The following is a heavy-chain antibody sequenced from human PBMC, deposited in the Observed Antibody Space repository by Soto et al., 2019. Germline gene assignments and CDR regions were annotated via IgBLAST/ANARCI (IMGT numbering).Heavy chain of an antibody. CDR2: ISHDGNVP. D-gene: IGHD2-21*01. CDR3: AKDDYLHIDFDKVMGL. V-gene: IGHV3-30*18. CDR1: GFTFSSYA. Sequence: QVQLVESGGGVVQPGRSLRLSCEASGFTFSSYAMHWVRQAPGKGLEWVAVISHDGNVPYYSESVKGRFTMSRDNSKYTLYLKVDRLRTEDTAVYFCAKDDYLHIDFDKVMGLWGKGTPVTVSS. J-gene: IGHJ6*03.